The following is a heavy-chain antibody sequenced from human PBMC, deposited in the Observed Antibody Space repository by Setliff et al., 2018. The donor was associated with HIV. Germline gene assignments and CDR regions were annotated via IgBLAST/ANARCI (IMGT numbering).Heavy chain of an antibody. J-gene: IGHJ6*03. CDR3: ARGVRGYGEIRYFFYYYMDV. D-gene: IGHD3-9*01. CDR1: GASIRGHY. V-gene: IGHV4-59*08. Sequence: SETLSLTCSVSGASIRGHYWSWIRQSPGKGLEWIGNIYYSGNTNYNPSFKSRVTISVDTSKNQFSLKLSSVTAADTAVYYCARGVRGYGEIRYFFYYYMDVWGKGTTVTVSS. CDR2: IYYSGNT.